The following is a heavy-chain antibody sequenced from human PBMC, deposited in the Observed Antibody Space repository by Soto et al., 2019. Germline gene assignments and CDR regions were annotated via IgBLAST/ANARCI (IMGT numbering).Heavy chain of an antibody. D-gene: IGHD2-15*01. V-gene: IGHV3-21*01. Sequence: GGSLRLSCAASVFNFNSYTINWVRQARGKRLEWLSSISSSGYIFSTDSVRGRFTISRDNAKNSVYLQINSLRAEDTAVYFCARDCSGGSCYPGMDVWGQGTTVTVSS. J-gene: IGHJ6*02. CDR3: ARDCSGGSCYPGMDV. CDR1: VFNFNSYT. CDR2: ISSSGYI.